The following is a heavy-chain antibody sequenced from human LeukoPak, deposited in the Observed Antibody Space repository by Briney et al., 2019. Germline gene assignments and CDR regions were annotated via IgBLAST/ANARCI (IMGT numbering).Heavy chain of an antibody. D-gene: IGHD1-14*01. CDR3: AKERWTTTAFDI. CDR1: GFTFSTYD. J-gene: IGHJ3*02. CDR2: ISGSGGRT. Sequence: PGGSLSLSCAASGFTFSTYDMSWVRQAPGKGLEWVSAISGSGGRTRYADSVKGRFTISRDNSQNTLYLHMNSLRAEDTAVYYCAKERWTTTAFDIWGRGTMVTVSS. V-gene: IGHV3-23*01.